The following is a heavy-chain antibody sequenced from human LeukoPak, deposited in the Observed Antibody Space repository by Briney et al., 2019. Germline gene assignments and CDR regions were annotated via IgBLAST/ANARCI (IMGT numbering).Heavy chain of an antibody. D-gene: IGHD3-3*01. Sequence: SETLSLTCAVYGGSFSGYYWSWIRQPPGKGLEWIGEINHSGSTNYNPSLKSRVTISVDTSKNQFSLKLSSVTAADTAVYYCARGRLWSGYVYWGQGTLVTVSS. CDR2: INHSGST. CDR3: ARGRLWSGYVY. V-gene: IGHV4-34*01. J-gene: IGHJ4*02. CDR1: GGSFSGYY.